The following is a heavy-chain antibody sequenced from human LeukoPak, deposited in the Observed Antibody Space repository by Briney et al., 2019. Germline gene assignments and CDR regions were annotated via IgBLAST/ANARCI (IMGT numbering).Heavy chain of an antibody. CDR1: GFTFSSYA. CDR2: ISGSGGST. CDR3: ARDSTVVTDLSWFDP. V-gene: IGHV3-23*01. J-gene: IGHJ5*02. Sequence: GGSLSLSCAASGFTFSSYAMSWVRQAPGKGLEWVSAISGSGGSTYYADSVKGRFTISRDNSKNTLYLQMNSLRAEDTAVYYCARDSTVVTDLSWFDPWGQGTLVTVSS. D-gene: IGHD4-23*01.